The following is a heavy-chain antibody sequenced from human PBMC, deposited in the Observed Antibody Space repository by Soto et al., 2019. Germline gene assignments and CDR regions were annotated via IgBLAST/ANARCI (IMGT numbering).Heavy chain of an antibody. V-gene: IGHV1-69*01. CDR3: ARGDTGGMDV. Sequence: GGSLRLSCAASGGTFSSYAISWVRQAPGQGPEWMGGIIPIFGTANYAQKFQGRVTITADESTSTAYMELSSLRSEDTAVYYCARGDTGGMDVWGQGTTVTVSS. CDR2: IIPIFGTA. CDR1: GGTFSSYA. J-gene: IGHJ6*02.